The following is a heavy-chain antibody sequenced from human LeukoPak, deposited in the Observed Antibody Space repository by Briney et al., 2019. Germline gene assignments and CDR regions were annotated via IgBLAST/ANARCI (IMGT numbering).Heavy chain of an antibody. D-gene: IGHD6-19*01. V-gene: IGHV1-18*01. CDR2: SSRYNGNT. CDR3: ARVFPSSGWYNLYY. CDR1: GYTFTSYG. J-gene: IGHJ4*02. Sequence: ASLRVSCKASGYTFTSYGITWVRHAPGQRLEWIWCSSRYNGNTNYAQKVQGRVTMTTDTSTSTAYMELRSLRSDDTAVYYCARVFPSSGWYNLYYWGLGTLVTVSS.